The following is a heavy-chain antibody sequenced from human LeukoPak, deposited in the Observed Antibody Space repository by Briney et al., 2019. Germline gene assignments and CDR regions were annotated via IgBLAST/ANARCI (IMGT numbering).Heavy chain of an antibody. CDR2: INHSGST. Sequence: MSSGTLSLTCAVSGGSISSSNWWSWVRQPPGKGLEWIGEINHSGSTNYNPSLKSRVTISVDTSKNQFSLKLSSVTAADTAVYYCARGLSGVDYWGQGTLVTVSS. V-gene: IGHV4-4*02. D-gene: IGHD3-10*02. CDR1: GGSISSSNW. CDR3: ARGLSGVDY. J-gene: IGHJ4*02.